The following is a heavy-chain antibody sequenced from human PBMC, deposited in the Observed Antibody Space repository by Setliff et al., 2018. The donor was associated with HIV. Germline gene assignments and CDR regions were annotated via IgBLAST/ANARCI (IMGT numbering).Heavy chain of an antibody. J-gene: IGHJ3*02. Sequence: ASVKVSCKTSGYSFSSHPIHWVRQAPGQRPEWMGWIKTGNGDTQYSQKFQGRVTITRDTSASTAYMELSTLRSEDTAVYFCARDGGYSGHQWFGDAFDIWGQGTMVTVSS. CDR3: ARDGGYSGHQWFGDAFDI. CDR1: GYSFSSHP. V-gene: IGHV1-3*04. D-gene: IGHD5-12*01. CDR2: IKTGNGDT.